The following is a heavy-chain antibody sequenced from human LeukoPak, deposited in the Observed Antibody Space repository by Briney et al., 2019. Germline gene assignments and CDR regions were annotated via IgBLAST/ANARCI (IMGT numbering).Heavy chain of an antibody. J-gene: IGHJ4*02. D-gene: IGHD5-18*01. CDR3: ARENTAMVIFDY. Sequence: AGRSLRLSCAASGFTFSSYAMHWVRQAPGKGLEWVAVISYDGSTKYYADSVTGRFTISRDNSKNTLYLQMNSLRAEDTAVYYCARENTAMVIFDYWGQGTLVPASS. V-gene: IGHV3-30*04. CDR1: GFTFSSYA. CDR2: ISYDGSTK.